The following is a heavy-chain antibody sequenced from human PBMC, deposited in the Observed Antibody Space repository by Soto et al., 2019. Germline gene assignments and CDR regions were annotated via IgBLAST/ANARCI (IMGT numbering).Heavy chain of an antibody. J-gene: IGHJ4*02. CDR3: AKDSSGIFDF. V-gene: IGHV3-33*06. D-gene: IGHD6-19*01. CDR1: GFTFGAYG. Sequence: QVQLVESGGGVVQPGRSLRLSCAASGFTFGAYGMHWVRQASGKGLEWVAIIWYDGSQAYYADSVKGRFTISRDNSKNTLFLQMNSLRAEDTGVYYCAKDSSGIFDFWGQGTLLTVSS. CDR2: IWYDGSQA.